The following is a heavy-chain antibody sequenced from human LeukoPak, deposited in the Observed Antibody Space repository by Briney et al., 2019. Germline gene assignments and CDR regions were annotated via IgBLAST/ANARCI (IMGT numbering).Heavy chain of an antibody. Sequence: PSETLSLTCTVSGYSINSGYYWGWIRQPPGKGLEWIGSIYHSGNTYYNPSLKSRVTISVDTSKNQFSLKLNSVTAADTAVYYCARAGYGDSDFDYWGQGTLVTVSS. D-gene: IGHD4-17*01. CDR3: ARAGYGDSDFDY. J-gene: IGHJ4*02. V-gene: IGHV4-38-2*02. CDR1: GYSINSGYY. CDR2: IYHSGNT.